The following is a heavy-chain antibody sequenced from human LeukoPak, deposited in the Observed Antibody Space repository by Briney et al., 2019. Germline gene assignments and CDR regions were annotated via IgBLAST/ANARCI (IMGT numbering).Heavy chain of an antibody. CDR3: ARDKAGTPWLAANTAFDI. CDR2: IIPIFGTA. J-gene: IGHJ3*02. V-gene: IGHV1-69*06. CDR1: GGTFSSYA. Sequence: SVKVSCKASGGTFSSYAISWVRQAPGQGLEWMGGIIPIFGTANYAQKFQGRVTITADKSKSTAYMELSSLRSEDTAVYYCARDKAGTPWLAANTAFDIWGQGTMVTVSS. D-gene: IGHD3-22*01.